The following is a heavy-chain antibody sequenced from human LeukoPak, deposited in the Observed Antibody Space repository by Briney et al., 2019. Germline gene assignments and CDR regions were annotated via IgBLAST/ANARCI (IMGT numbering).Heavy chain of an antibody. CDR3: YYGDYSGVFDY. CDR1: GFTFSGSG. J-gene: IGHJ4*02. CDR2: IRSKANNYAT. D-gene: IGHD4-17*01. V-gene: IGHV3-73*01. Sequence: GGSLILSCAVSGFTFSGSGMHWVRQASGKGLEWVGRIRSKANNYATAYAASVKGRFTISRDDLKSTVYLQMNSLKTEDTAVYYCYYGDYSGVFDYWGQGTLVTVSS.